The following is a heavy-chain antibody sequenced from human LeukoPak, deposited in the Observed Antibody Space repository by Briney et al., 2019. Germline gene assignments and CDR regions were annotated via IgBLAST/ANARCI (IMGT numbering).Heavy chain of an antibody. CDR1: GGSISSYY. CDR2: IYYSGST. Sequence: SETLSLTCTVSGGSISSYYWSWIRQPPGKGLEWIGYIYYSGSTNYNPSLKSRVTISVDTSKNQFSLKLSSVTAADTAVYYCARDSVYSGSSLDYWGQGTLVTVSS. D-gene: IGHD1-26*01. J-gene: IGHJ4*02. CDR3: ARDSVYSGSSLDY. V-gene: IGHV4-59*12.